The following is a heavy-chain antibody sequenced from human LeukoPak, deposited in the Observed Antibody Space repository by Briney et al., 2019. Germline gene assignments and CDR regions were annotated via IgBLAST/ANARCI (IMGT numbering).Heavy chain of an antibody. D-gene: IGHD2-15*01. J-gene: IGHJ4*02. V-gene: IGHV1-3*01. CDR2: INAGNGNT. CDR1: GYTFTSYA. Sequence: GASVKVSCKASGYTFTSYAMHWVRQAPGQRLEWMGWINAGNGNTKYSQKFQGRVTITRDTSASTAYMELSSLRSKDTAVYYCARLGAATRRFDYWGQGTLVTVSS. CDR3: ARLGAATRRFDY.